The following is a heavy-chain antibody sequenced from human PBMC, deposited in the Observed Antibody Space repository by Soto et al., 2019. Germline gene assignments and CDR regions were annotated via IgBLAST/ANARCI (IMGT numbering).Heavy chain of an antibody. V-gene: IGHV3-23*01. D-gene: IGHD3-22*01. Sequence: WLSLRLSWAASVFTFSSYAMSWVRQAPVKGLEWVSAISGSGGSTYYADSVKGRFTISRDNSKNTLYLQMNSLRAEDTAVYYCAKDSFYDSSGYFDYWAKGTLVTVS. CDR3: AKDSFYDSSGYFDY. CDR1: VFTFSSYA. J-gene: IGHJ4*02. CDR2: ISGSGGST.